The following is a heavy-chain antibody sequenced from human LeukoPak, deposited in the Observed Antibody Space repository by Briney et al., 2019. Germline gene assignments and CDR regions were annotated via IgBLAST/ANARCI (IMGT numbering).Heavy chain of an antibody. D-gene: IGHD4-11*01. CDR1: GFTFSSYA. Sequence: GGSLRLSCAASGFTFSSYAMSWIRQAPGKGLEWVSYITASGGSKYYADSVKGRFIISRDNAKNSLYLQMNSLKTEDTAIYYCARPHASTDSFDSWGQGALVTVSS. CDR3: ARPHASTDSFDS. V-gene: IGHV3-11*04. CDR2: ITASGGSK. J-gene: IGHJ4*02.